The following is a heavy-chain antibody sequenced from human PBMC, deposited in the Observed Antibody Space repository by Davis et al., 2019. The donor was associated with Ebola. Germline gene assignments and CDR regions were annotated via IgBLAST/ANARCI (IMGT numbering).Heavy chain of an antibody. Sequence: PSETLSLTCSVSGSSIISYYWSWIRQPPGKGLEWVGHIYYSGSTNYNASLKNRVTIYLDTSESQFTLKLSTVTAADTAVYYCARLVVVTLGVQDFYFGMDVWGQGTTVTVS. CDR3: ARLVVVTLGVQDFYFGMDV. CDR2: IYYSGST. CDR1: GSSIISYY. D-gene: IGHD2-15*01. J-gene: IGHJ6*02. V-gene: IGHV4-59*01.